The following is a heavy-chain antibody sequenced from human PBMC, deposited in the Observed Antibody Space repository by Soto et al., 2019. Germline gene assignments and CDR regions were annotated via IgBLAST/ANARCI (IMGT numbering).Heavy chain of an antibody. Sequence: EVQLLESGGGLVQPGGSLRLSCAASGFTFSSYAMSWVRQAPGKGLEWVAVISEDGGTEYFADAVRGRFLISKDTSKNTVYLQMNSLRPEDTGTYFCARRLAPTVSALGYWGQGTLVTVSS. CDR3: ARRLAPTVSALGY. V-gene: IGHV3-23*01. CDR1: GFTFSSYA. J-gene: IGHJ4*02. CDR2: ISEDGGTE. D-gene: IGHD4-4*01.